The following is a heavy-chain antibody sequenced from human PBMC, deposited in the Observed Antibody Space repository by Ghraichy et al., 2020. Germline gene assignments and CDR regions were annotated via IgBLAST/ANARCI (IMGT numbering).Heavy chain of an antibody. CDR2: INHSGTT. J-gene: IGHJ4*02. V-gene: IGHV4-39*01. CDR1: GDSISGSTNF. CDR3: ASGIRIFYHLD. Sequence: SETLSLTCTVSGDSISGSTNFWGWIRQPPGKGLEWIGIINHSGTTYYNPSLKSRVTISVDTSKNQFSLRLSSVTAADTAVYYCASGIRIFYHLDWGQGTLVTVSS. D-gene: IGHD3-9*01.